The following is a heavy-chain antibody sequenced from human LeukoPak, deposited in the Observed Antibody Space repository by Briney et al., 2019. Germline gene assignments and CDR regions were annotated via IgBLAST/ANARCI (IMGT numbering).Heavy chain of an antibody. D-gene: IGHD6-13*01. Sequence: GGSLRLSCAASGFTFSSYGMHWVRQAPGKGLEWVAVISYDGSNKYYADSVKGRFTISRDNSKNTLYLQMNSLRAEDTAVYYCARDWFGLLAAAATIFDYWGQGTLVTVSS. CDR1: GFTFSSYG. CDR3: ARDWFGLLAAAATIFDY. J-gene: IGHJ4*02. CDR2: ISYDGSNK. V-gene: IGHV3-30*03.